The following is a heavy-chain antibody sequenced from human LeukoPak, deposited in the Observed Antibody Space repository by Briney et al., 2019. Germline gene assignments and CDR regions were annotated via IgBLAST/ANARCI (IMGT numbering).Heavy chain of an antibody. CDR1: GFTFRSYT. D-gene: IGHD3-9*01. J-gene: IGHJ4*02. Sequence: PGVSLRLSCAASGFTFRSYTMSWVRQAPGKGLEWVSGISGSGGSTYYADSVKRRFTISRDNSKNTLYLQMNSLRAEDTAVYYCAKDWYDILTGYYYFDYWGQGTLVTVSS. CDR2: ISGSGGST. V-gene: IGHV3-23*01. CDR3: AKDWYDILTGYYYFDY.